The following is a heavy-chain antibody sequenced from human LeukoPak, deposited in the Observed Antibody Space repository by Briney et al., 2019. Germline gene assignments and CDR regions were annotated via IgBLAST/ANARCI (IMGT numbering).Heavy chain of an antibody. V-gene: IGHV3-49*04. CDR2: IRSKAYGGTT. Sequence: GGSLRLSCTASGFTFGDYAMSWVRQAPGKGLEWVGFIRSKAYGGTTEYAASVKGRFTISRDDSKSIAYLQMHSLKTEDTAVYYCAKGTLGSCSGGSCYPLDYWGQGTLVTVSS. D-gene: IGHD2-15*01. CDR3: AKGTLGSCSGGSCYPLDY. J-gene: IGHJ4*02. CDR1: GFTFGDYA.